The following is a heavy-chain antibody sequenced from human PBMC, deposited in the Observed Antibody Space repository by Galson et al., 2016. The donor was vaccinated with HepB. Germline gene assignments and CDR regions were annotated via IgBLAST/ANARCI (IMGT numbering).Heavy chain of an antibody. J-gene: IGHJ4*02. V-gene: IGHV3-66*01. CDR2: IYSGGST. CDR3: ARDFSGVAY. D-gene: IGHD6-19*01. Sequence: SLRLSCAPSGFTVSSNYMSWVRQPPGKGLEWVSIIYSGGSTYYADSVKGRFTISRDNSRTTQYLQMNSLRAEDTAVYYCARDFSGVAYWGQGTLVTVSS. CDR1: GFTVSSNY.